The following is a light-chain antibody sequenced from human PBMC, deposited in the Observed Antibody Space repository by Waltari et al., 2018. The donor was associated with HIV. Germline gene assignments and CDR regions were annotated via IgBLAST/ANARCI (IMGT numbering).Light chain of an antibody. V-gene: IGLV1-47*01. CDR1: NSNPGSNY. Sequence: QSVLTQSPSASGPPGQRVTISCSGSNSNPGSNYVYCYQQLPGTTPRLLISTTNQRPSGAPDRFSGSKSGTSASLAISGLRSEDEADYYCAAWDASRSGVVFGGGTKLTVL. CDR3: AAWDASRSGVV. J-gene: IGLJ2*01. CDR2: TTN.